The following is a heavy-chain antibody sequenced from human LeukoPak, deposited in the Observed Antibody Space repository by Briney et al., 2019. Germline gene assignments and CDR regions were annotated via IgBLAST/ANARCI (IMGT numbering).Heavy chain of an antibody. Sequence: GGSLRLSCAASGFTVSSNYMSWVRQAPGKGLEWVSVIYSGGSTYYADSVKGRFTISRDNSKNTLYLQMSSLRAEDTAVYYCATAVHYYDSSGYYYTPPDYWGQGTLVTVSS. CDR1: GFTVSSNY. J-gene: IGHJ4*02. CDR2: IYSGGST. D-gene: IGHD3-22*01. CDR3: ATAVHYYDSSGYYYTPPDY. V-gene: IGHV3-53*01.